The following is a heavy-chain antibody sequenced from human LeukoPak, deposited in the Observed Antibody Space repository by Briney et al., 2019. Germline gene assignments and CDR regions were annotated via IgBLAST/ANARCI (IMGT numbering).Heavy chain of an antibody. D-gene: IGHD4-11*01. J-gene: IGHJ6*03. Sequence: PGGSLRLSCAASGFTFDDYGMSWVRQAPGKGLEWVSGINWNGGSTGYADSVKGRFTISRDNAKNSLYLQMNSLRAEDTAVYYCARDRVTVTTNYYYYMDVWGKGTTVTVSS. CDR1: GFTFDDYG. V-gene: IGHV3-20*04. CDR3: ARDRVTVTTNYYYYMDV. CDR2: INWNGGST.